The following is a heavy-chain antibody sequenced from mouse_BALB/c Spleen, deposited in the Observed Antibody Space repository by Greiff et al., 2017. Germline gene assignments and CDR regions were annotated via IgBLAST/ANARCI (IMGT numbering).Heavy chain of an antibody. J-gene: IGHJ3*01. CDR2: ISSGGSYT. V-gene: IGHV5-6-4*01. D-gene: IGHD2-1*01. CDR1: GFTFSSYT. Sequence: EVHLVESGGGLVKPGGSLKLSCAASGFTFSSYTMSWVRQTPEKRLEWVATISSGGSYTYYPDSVKGRFTISRDNAKNTLYLQMSSLKSEDTAMYYCTRAGDGNPAWFAYWGQGTLVTVSA. CDR3: TRAGDGNPAWFAY.